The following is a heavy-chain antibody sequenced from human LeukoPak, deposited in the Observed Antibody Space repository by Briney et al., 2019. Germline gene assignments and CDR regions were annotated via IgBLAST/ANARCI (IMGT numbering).Heavy chain of an antibody. Sequence: KPSETLSLTCTVSGGSISSGGYYWSWIRQPPGKGLEWIGEINHSGSTNYNPSLKSRVTISVDTSKNQFSLKLSSVTAADTAVYYCARGRAITMVRGPKIVLDYWGQGTLVTVSS. CDR3: ARGRAITMVRGPKIVLDY. CDR2: INHSGST. CDR1: GGSISSGGYY. J-gene: IGHJ4*02. D-gene: IGHD3-10*01. V-gene: IGHV4-39*07.